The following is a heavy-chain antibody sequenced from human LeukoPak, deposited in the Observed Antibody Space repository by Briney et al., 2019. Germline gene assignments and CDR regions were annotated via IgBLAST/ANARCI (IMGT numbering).Heavy chain of an antibody. CDR3: AKDSEDSSGYYYQGYLHH. CDR2: ITWNSGSV. Sequence: GGSLRLSCVASGFTFSSYAMSWVRQAPGKGLEWVSGITWNSGSVAYADSVKGRFTISRDDAKNSLYLQMNSLRPEDTALYYCAKDSEDSSGYYYQGYLHHWGQGTLVTVSS. V-gene: IGHV3-9*01. CDR1: GFTFSSYA. J-gene: IGHJ1*01. D-gene: IGHD3-22*01.